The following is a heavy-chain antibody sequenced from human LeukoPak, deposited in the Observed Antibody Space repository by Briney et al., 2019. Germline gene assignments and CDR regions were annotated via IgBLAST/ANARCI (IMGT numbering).Heavy chain of an antibody. CDR2: IYYSGNT. D-gene: IGHD3-10*01. V-gene: IGHV4-34*01. Sequence: SETLSLTCAVYGGSFSGYYWGWIRQPPGKGLEWIGSIYYSGNTYYNASLKSRVTISVDTSKNQFSLKFTSVTAADTAVYYCARGWMVRGVIGFDYWGQGTLVTVSS. CDR1: GGSFSGYY. J-gene: IGHJ4*02. CDR3: ARGWMVRGVIGFDY.